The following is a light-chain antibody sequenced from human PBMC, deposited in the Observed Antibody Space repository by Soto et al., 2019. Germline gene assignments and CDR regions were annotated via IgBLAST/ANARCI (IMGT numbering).Light chain of an antibody. CDR2: GAS. J-gene: IGKJ5*01. CDR3: QQYNSWPPIT. V-gene: IGKV3D-15*01. CDR1: QSVSSY. Sequence: EIVLTQSPATLSLSPGERATLSCRASQSVSSYLAWYQQKPGQAPRLLIFGASSRATGIPARFSGSGSGTEFTLTISSLQSEDFALYYCQQYNSWPPITFGQGTRLEIK.